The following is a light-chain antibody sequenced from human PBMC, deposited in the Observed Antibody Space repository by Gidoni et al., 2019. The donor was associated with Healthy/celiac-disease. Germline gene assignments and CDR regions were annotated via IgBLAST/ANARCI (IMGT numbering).Light chain of an antibody. J-gene: IGKJ2*01. CDR2: GAS. Sequence: IVLTQSPGTLSLSPGERATLSCRASQSVSNSYLAWYQQKPGQAPRLLIYGASSRATGIPDRFSGSGSGTDFTLTISRLEPEDFAGYYWQQYGSSPPFGQGTKLEIK. V-gene: IGKV3-20*01. CDR1: QSVSNSY. CDR3: QQYGSSPP.